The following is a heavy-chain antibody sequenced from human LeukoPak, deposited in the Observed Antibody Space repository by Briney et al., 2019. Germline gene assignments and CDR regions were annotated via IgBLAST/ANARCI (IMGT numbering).Heavy chain of an antibody. Sequence: SGTLSLTCAVSGGSISSSNWWSWVRPPPGKGLEWIGEIYHSGSTNYNPSLKSRVTISVDRSKNQFSLKLSSVTAADTAVYYCARLGYSGYDLVYWGQGTLVTVSS. CDR2: IYHSGST. J-gene: IGHJ4*02. CDR3: ARLGYSGYDLVY. V-gene: IGHV4-4*02. D-gene: IGHD5-12*01. CDR1: GGSISSSNW.